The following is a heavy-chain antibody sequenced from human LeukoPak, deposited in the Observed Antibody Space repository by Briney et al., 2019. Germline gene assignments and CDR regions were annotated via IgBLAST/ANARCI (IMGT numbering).Heavy chain of an antibody. Sequence: PGGSLRLSCAASGFTFSSYSMNWVRQAPGKGLEWVSYISSGSITIYYADSVKGRFTISRDNARNSLYLQMNSLRAEDTAVYYCARTTVVIPDDYWGQGTLVTVSS. CDR3: ARTTVVIPDDY. D-gene: IGHD4-23*01. CDR2: ISSGSITI. V-gene: IGHV3-48*01. J-gene: IGHJ4*02. CDR1: GFTFSSYS.